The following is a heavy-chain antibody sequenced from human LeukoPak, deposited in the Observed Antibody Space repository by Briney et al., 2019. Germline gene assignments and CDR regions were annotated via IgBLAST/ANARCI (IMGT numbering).Heavy chain of an antibody. V-gene: IGHV3-49*04. CDR2: IRSTPYGGTT. J-gene: IGHJ4*02. CDR3: TRDRRTDIWGSFEY. D-gene: IGHD3-16*01. Sequence: PGRSLRLSCTASGFTFGDYALTWVRRAPGEGLEWVGFIRSTPYGGTTEYAASVKGRFTISRDDSKSIAYLQMNSLKIEDTAVYYCTRDRRTDIWGSFEYWGQGTLVTVSS. CDR1: GFTFGDYA.